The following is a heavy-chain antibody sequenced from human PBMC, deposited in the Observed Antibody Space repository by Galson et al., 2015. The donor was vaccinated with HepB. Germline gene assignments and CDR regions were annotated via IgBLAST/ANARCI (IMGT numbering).Heavy chain of an antibody. V-gene: IGHV3-30-3*01. D-gene: IGHD6-13*01. CDR2: ISYDGSNK. J-gene: IGHJ6*04. CDR1: GFPFSSYA. Sequence: SLRLSCAAFGFPFSSYAMHWVRQAPGKGLEWVAVISYDGSNKYYADSVKGRFIISRDNSRNTLYLQMNSLRAEDTAVYYCARALTSSSRSCVDVWGKGTTVTVSS. CDR3: ARALTSSSRSCVDV.